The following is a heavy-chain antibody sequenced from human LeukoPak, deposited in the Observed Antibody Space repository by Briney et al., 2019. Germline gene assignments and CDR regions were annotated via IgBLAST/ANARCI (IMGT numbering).Heavy chain of an antibody. CDR1: GYTFTSYG. V-gene: IGHV1-18*01. J-gene: IGHJ2*01. Sequence: ASVKLSCKASGYTFTSYGISWVRPAPGQRLEWMGGISAYNGNTNYAQKLHGRVTMTTDTSTSTAYMELRSLRSDDTAVYYCARGASDILTGYSNAFQWYFDLWGRGTLVTVSS. CDR3: ARGASDILTGYSNAFQWYFDL. D-gene: IGHD3-9*01. CDR2: ISAYNGNT.